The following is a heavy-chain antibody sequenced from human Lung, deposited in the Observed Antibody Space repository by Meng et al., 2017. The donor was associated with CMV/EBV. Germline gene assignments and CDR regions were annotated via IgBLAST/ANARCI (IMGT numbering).Heavy chain of an antibody. CDR1: GFTFSSYS. D-gene: IGHD2-2*01. Sequence: GEXXKISCAASGFTFSSYSMNWVRQAPGKGLEWVSSISSSSSYIYYADSVKGRFTISRDNAKNSLYLQMNSLRAEDTAVYYCARCQLAEDYYGMDVWGQGTXVTVSS. CDR2: ISSSSSYI. J-gene: IGHJ6*02. CDR3: ARCQLAEDYYGMDV. V-gene: IGHV3-21*01.